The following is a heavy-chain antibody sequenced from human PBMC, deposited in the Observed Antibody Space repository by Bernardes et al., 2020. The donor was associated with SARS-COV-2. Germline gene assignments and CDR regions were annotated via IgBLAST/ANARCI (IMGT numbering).Heavy chain of an antibody. V-gene: IGHV3-23*01. J-gene: IGHJ6*02. Sequence: GGSLRPSGAASRLTSSNYAMNWVRQSPGKVLEWVSSFIDVGLTTNYAYSVKGRFTISRDSSKNTHYLQMKSLRADDTAVYYTAKTISPQLPPWYGMDAWGQGTTVTVSS. D-gene: IGHD1-1*01. CDR1: RLTSSNYA. CDR2: FIDVGLTT. CDR3: AKTISPQLPPWYGMDA.